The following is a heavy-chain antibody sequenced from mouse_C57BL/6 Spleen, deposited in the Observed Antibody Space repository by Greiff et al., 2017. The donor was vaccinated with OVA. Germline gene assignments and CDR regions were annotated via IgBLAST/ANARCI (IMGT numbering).Heavy chain of an antibody. Sequence: QVQLQQSGAELMKPGASVKLSCKATGYTFTGYWIEWVKQRPGHGLEWIGEILPGSGSTNYHEKFKGKATFTADTSSNTAYMQLSSLTTEDSAIYYCARGLGGYAMDYWGQGTSVTVSS. CDR2: ILPGSGST. CDR1: GYTFTGYW. V-gene: IGHV1-9*01. CDR3: ARGLGGYAMDY. J-gene: IGHJ4*01. D-gene: IGHD2-4*01.